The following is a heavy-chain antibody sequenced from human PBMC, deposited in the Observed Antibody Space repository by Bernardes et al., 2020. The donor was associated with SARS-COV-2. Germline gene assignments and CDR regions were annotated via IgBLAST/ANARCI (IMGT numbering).Heavy chain of an antibody. D-gene: IGHD6-6*01. CDR1: GFIFSKYV. CDR2: IGSSGVTT. V-gene: IGHV3-64D*06. CDR3: VKALAEAEYTNTWYWFDP. J-gene: IGHJ5*02. Sequence: GGSLRLWCVASGFIFSKYVMHWVRQAPGKGLQYVARIGSSGVTTYYADSVRDRFSISRDNSENTLYLQMTTLRTEDTAMYYCVKALAEAEYTNTWYWFDPLCQGTLVTVSS.